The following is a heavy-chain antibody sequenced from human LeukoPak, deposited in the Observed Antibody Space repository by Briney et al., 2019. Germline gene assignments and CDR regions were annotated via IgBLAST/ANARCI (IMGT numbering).Heavy chain of an antibody. CDR3: ARRNAAYGPFDP. V-gene: IGHV3-23*01. Sequence: GGSLRLSCAASGFTFSSYAMNWVRQAPGKGLEWVSIIGGSDGTTYYADSVKDRFTISRDNFQNTLYLQMNSLRAEDTAVYYCARRNAAYGPFDPWGQGTLVTVSS. CDR2: IGGSDGTT. CDR1: GFTFSSYA. D-gene: IGHD3-10*01. J-gene: IGHJ5*02.